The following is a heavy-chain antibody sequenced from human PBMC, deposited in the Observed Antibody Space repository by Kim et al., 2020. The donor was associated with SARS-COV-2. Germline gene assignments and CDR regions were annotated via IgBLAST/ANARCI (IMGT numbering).Heavy chain of an antibody. J-gene: IGHJ4*02. CDR3: ARGPARDYYDSSGYSSPLYYFDF. D-gene: IGHD3-22*01. V-gene: IGHV1-46*01. CDR2: INPSGGST. Sequence: ASVKVSCKASGYTFTSYYMHWVRQAPGQGLEWMGIINPSGGSTSYAQKFQGRVTMTRDTSTSTVYMELSSLRSEDTAVYYCARGPARDYYDSSGYSSPLYYFDFWGQGTLVTVSS. CDR1: GYTFTSYY.